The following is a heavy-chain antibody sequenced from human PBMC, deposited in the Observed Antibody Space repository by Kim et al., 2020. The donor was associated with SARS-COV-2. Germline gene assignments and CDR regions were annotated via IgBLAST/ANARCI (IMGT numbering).Heavy chain of an antibody. CDR3: ASDQGVAAAGYYFYGMDV. CDR1: GSSVTAYF. Sequence: ASVKVSCKASGSSVTAYFIHWLRQAPGQGLEWVGWINPNSGATNFAQKFQGRVTMTTDTSIRTASMELSRLTSDDTAVYYCASDQGVAAAGYYFYGMDVWGQGTTVTVSS. V-gene: IGHV1-2*02. CDR2: INPNSGAT. J-gene: IGHJ6*02. D-gene: IGHD6-13*01.